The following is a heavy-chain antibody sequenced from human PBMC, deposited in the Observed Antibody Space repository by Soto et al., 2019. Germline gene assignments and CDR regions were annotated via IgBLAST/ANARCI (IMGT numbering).Heavy chain of an antibody. D-gene: IGHD3-22*01. CDR2: ISAYNGCT. CDR3: AGESSGYPSDP. V-gene: IGHV1-18*01. Sequence: EASVKVSCKASGYTFSSYGISWVRQAPGQVLECMGWISAYNGCTKYXXKFQGRVXXTTDTSTSTAXMEVTXLTSDDTAVYYCAGESSGYPSDPWGQGTLVTVSS. J-gene: IGHJ5*02. CDR1: GYTFSSYG.